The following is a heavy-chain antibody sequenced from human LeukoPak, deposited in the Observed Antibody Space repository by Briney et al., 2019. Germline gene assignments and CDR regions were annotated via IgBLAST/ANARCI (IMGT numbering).Heavy chain of an antibody. CDR2: IYTSGST. Sequence: SETLSLTCTVSGGSISSGSYYWNWIRQPAGKGLEWIGRIYTSGSTNYNPSLKSRITISVDTSKKQFSLKLSSVTAADTAVYYCARTSSSGLVGGYYFDYWGQGTLVTVSS. CDR1: GGSISSGSYY. J-gene: IGHJ4*02. CDR3: ARTSSSGLVGGYYFDY. V-gene: IGHV4-61*02. D-gene: IGHD6-19*01.